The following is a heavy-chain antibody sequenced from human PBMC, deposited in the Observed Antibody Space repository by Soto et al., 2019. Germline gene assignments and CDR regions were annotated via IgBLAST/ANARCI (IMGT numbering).Heavy chain of an antibody. J-gene: IGHJ4*02. D-gene: IGHD3-22*01. V-gene: IGHV4-61*03. CDR3: ARIVYCYFGSGYYSYYFDY. CDR2: FYSTATT. CDR1: GDSLNSASYY. Sequence: QVQLQESGPGLVKPSETLSLTCTVSGDSLNSASYYWSWIRQPPGRGLDWLGSFYSTATTHYNPSLKSRVTISLDTSKNYFSLRLRSLTAADTAVYYCARIVYCYFGSGYYSYYFDYWGQGTLVTVSS.